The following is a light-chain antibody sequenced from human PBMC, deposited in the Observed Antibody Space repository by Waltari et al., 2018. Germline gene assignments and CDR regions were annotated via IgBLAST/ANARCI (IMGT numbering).Light chain of an antibody. CDR2: DAS. J-gene: IGKJ4*01. CDR1: QDISNY. V-gene: IGKV1-33*01. Sequence: DIQMTQSPYSLAATVGDQVTITCQASQDISNYLNWYQQKPGKAPKLLIYDASNLETGVPSRFSGSGSGTDFTFTISSLQPEDIATYYCQQYDNLPLTFGGGTKVEIK. CDR3: QQYDNLPLT.